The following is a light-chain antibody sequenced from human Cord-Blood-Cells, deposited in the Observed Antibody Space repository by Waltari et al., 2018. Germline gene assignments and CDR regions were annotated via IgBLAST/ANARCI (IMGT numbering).Light chain of an antibody. CDR2: LEGSGSY. V-gene: IGLV4-60*02. Sequence: QPVLTQSSSASASLGSSVKLTCTLSSGHSSYIIAWHQQQPGKAPRYLMKLEGSGSYNKGSGVPARFSGSSSGSDRYLTSSNLQFEDEADYYCETWDSNTRVFGGGTKLTVL. CDR3: ETWDSNTRV. J-gene: IGLJ3*02. CDR1: SGHSSYI.